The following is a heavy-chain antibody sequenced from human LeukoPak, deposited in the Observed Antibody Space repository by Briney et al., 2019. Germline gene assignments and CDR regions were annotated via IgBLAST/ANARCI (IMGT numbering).Heavy chain of an antibody. V-gene: IGHV5-51*01. CDR1: GYIFTSYW. J-gene: IGHJ3*02. CDR2: IYPGDSDT. CDR3: ARPITGTTLAFDI. Sequence: GESLQISCKGSGYIFTSYWIGWVRQMPGKGLEWMGIIYPGDSDTRYSPSFQGQVTISADKSISTAYLQWSSLKASDTAMYYCARPITGTTLAFDIWGQGTMVTVSS. D-gene: IGHD1-7*01.